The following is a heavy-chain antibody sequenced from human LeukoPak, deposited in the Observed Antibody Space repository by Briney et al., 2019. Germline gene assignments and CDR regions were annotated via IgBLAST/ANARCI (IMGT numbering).Heavy chain of an antibody. CDR1: GGSISSYY. J-gene: IGHJ4*02. CDR2: IYYSGST. D-gene: IGHD3-10*01. Sequence: SETLSLTCTVSGGSISSYYWSWIRQPPGKGLEWLGYIYYSGSTNYNPSLKSRVTISVDTSKNQFSLKLSSVTAADTAAYYCARAQGAIWSPWGQGNLVTVSS. CDR3: ARAQGAIWSP. V-gene: IGHV4-59*01.